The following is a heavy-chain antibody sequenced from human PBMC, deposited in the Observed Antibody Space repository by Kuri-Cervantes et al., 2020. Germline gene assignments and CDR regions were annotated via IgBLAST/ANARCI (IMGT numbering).Heavy chain of an antibody. J-gene: IGHJ6*02. V-gene: IGHV3-33*01. D-gene: IGHD6-13*01. CDR1: GFSFSSYG. Sequence: GGSLRLSCAASGFSFSSYGMHWVRQAPGKGLEWVAVIWYDGSNGYYADSVKGRFTISRDTPNNTLYLQMNSLRAEDTAVYYCARDKSFGTNTQLVVGGVLYYYYGMDVWGQGTTVTVSS. CDR2: IWYDGSNG. CDR3: ARDKSFGTNTQLVVGGVLYYYYGMDV.